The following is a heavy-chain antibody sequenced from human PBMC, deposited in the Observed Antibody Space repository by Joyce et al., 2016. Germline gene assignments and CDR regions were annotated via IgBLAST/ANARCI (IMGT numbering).Heavy chain of an antibody. CDR2: IYYTGGI. Sequence: QVQLQESGPGLVKPSETLSLTCAVSGHSMPTNFYWGWLRQPPGKGLEWIGSIYYTGGILYNPSLTGRVSMSVDTSKNQFSLSLSSVTAADTAVYYCARYMVASFLEYWGQGILVTVSS. CDR1: GHSMPTNFY. J-gene: IGHJ4*02. V-gene: IGHV4-38-2*01. CDR3: ARYMVASFLEY. D-gene: IGHD2-21*02.